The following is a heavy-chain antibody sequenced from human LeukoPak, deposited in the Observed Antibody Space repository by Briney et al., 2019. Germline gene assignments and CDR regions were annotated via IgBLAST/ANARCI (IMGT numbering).Heavy chain of an antibody. J-gene: IGHJ4*02. CDR2: INHSGST. CDR3: ARGVLARVDFWSGYYALHFDY. Sequence: SETLSLTCAGYGGSFSGYYWSWIRQPPGKGLEWIGEINHSGSTNYNPSLKSRVTISVDTSKNQFSLKLSSVTAADTAVYYCARGVLARVDFWSGYYALHFDYWGQGTLVTVSS. D-gene: IGHD3-3*01. V-gene: IGHV4-34*01. CDR1: GGSFSGYY.